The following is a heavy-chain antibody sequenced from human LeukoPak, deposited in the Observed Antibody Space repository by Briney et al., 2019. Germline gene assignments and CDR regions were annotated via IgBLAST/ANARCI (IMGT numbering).Heavy chain of an antibody. V-gene: IGHV3-74*01. Sequence: GGSLRLSCAASGFTFSNYWMHWVRQAPGKGLVWVSGVDSDESNTDYADAVKGRFTISRDNAKNTLYLEMNSLRAEDMAVYYCARVSGDFWSGYSFDSWGQGTLVVVSS. CDR3: ARVSGDFWSGYSFDS. CDR2: VDSDESNT. J-gene: IGHJ4*02. D-gene: IGHD3-3*01. CDR1: GFTFSNYW.